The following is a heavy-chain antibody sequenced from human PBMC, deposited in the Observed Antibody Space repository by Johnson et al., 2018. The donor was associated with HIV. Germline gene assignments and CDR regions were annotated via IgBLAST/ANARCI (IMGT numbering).Heavy chain of an antibody. CDR3: AREPGYSSPGAFDI. D-gene: IGHD6-19*01. CDR2: IKSKTDGGTT. J-gene: IGHJ3*02. CDR1: GFTFSNDW. Sequence: VQLVESGGVVVQPGGSLRLSCAASGFTFSNDWMSWVRQAPGKGLEWVGRIKSKTDGGTTDYAAPVKGRFTISRDDSKNTLYLQMNSLKTEDTAVYYCAREPGYSSPGAFDIWGQGTMVTVSS. V-gene: IGHV3-15*01.